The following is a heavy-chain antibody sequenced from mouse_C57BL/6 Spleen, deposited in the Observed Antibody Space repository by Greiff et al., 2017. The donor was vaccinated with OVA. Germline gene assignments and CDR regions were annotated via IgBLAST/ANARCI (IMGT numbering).Heavy chain of an antibody. J-gene: IGHJ2*01. CDR3: ARNFYFDY. CDR2: IDPSDSDT. CDR1: GYTFTSYW. Sequence: QVQLQQPGAELVRPGSSVKLSCKASGYTFTSYWMHWVKQRPIPGLEWIGNIDPSDSDTHYNQKFKDKATLTVDKSSRTAYMQLSSLTTRDSAFYYCARNFYFDYWGQGTTLTVSS. V-gene: IGHV1-52*01.